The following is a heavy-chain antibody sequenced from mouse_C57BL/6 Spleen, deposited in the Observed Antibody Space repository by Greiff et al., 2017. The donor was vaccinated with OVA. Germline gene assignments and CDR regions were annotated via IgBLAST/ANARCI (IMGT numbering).Heavy chain of an antibody. J-gene: IGHJ2*01. CDR2: IRSKSSNYAT. D-gene: IGHD1-1*01. CDR3: GRENYYGRSTYFDY. V-gene: IGHV10-3*01. CDR1: GFTFNTYA. Sequence: EVQLLESGGGLVQPKGSLKLSCAASGFTFNTYAMHWVRQAPGKGLEWVARIRSKSSNYATYYADSVKDRFTITRDDSHNMLYLQMNNLKTKDTAMDDCGRENYYGRSTYFDYWGQGTTLTVSS.